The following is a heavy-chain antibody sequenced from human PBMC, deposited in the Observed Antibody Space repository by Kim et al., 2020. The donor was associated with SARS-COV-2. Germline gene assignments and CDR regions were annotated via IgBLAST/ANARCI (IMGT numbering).Heavy chain of an antibody. CDR2: IYSGGSST. CDR3: ASVPIYYDYVWGSTSLIYFDY. V-gene: IGHV3-23*03. Sequence: GGSLRLSCAASGFTFSSYAMSWVRQAPGKGLEWVSVIYSGGSSTYYADSVKGRFTISRDNSKNTLYLQMNSLRAEDTAVYYCASVPIYYDYVWGSTSLIYFDYWGQGTLVTVSS. CDR1: GFTFSSYA. J-gene: IGHJ4*02. D-gene: IGHD3-16*01.